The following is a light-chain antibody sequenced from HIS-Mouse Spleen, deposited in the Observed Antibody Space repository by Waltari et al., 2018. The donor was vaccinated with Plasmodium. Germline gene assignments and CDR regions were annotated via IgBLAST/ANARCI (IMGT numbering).Light chain of an antibody. CDR2: GAS. J-gene: IGKJ3*01. Sequence: EIVMTQSPATLSVSPGERATLPCRASQSVSSTLAWYQQKPGQAPRLRIYGASTSATGIPARFSGSGSGTEFTLTISSLQSEDFAVYYCQQYNNWSFTFGPGTKVDIK. CDR1: QSVSST. V-gene: IGKV3-15*01. CDR3: QQYNNWSFT.